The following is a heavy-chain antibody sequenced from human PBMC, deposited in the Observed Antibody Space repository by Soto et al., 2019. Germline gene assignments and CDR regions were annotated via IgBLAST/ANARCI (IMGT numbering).Heavy chain of an antibody. Sequence: AASVKVSCKASGGTFSSYAISWVRQAPGQGLEWMGGIIPIFGTANYAQKFQGRVTITADESTSTAYMELSSLRSEDTAVYYCARGGIAARRDYYYYGMDVWGQGTTVTVS. CDR2: IIPIFGTA. J-gene: IGHJ6*02. V-gene: IGHV1-69*13. D-gene: IGHD6-6*01. CDR3: ARGGIAARRDYYYYGMDV. CDR1: GGTFSSYA.